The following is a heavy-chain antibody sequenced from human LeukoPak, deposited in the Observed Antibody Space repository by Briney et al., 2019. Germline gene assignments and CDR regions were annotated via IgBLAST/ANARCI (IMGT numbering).Heavy chain of an antibody. J-gene: IGHJ6*03. CDR1: GFTFSSYA. CDR2: IKSKTDGGTT. Sequence: GGSLRLSCAASGFTFSSYAMSWVRQAPGRGLEGVGRIKSKTDGGTTDYAAPVKGRFTISRDDSKNTLYLQMNSLKTEDTAVYYCTTGLRVVILYYYMDVWGKGTTVTVSS. D-gene: IGHD3-22*01. V-gene: IGHV3-15*01. CDR3: TTGLRVVILYYYMDV.